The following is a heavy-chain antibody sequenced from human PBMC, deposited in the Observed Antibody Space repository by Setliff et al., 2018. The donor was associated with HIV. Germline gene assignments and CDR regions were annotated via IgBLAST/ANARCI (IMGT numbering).Heavy chain of an antibody. CDR3: ARAPGSSWYRAAYYYMDV. CDR2: IYSGDST. CDR1: GFTVSSNY. V-gene: IGHV3-53*01. J-gene: IGHJ6*03. D-gene: IGHD6-13*01. Sequence: LSLSCAASGFTVSSNYMSWVRQAPGKGLECISIIYSGDSTYYADSVKGRFTVSRDNSKNTLYLQMNSLRAEDTAVYYCARAPGSSWYRAAYYYMDVWGKGTTVTSP.